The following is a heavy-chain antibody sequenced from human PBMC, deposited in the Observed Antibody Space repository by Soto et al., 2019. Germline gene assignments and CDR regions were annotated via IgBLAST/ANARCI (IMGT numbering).Heavy chain of an antibody. V-gene: IGHV4-34*01. J-gene: IGHJ3*02. Sequence: QVQLQQWGAGLLKPSETLSLTCAVYGGSFSGYYWSWIRQPPGKGLEWIGEINHSGSTNYNPSLKSLVTISVDTSKNQFSLKLSSVTAADTAVYYCARLRGYQLLSAFDIWGQGTMVTVSS. CDR1: GGSFSGYY. D-gene: IGHD2-2*01. CDR3: ARLRGYQLLSAFDI. CDR2: INHSGST.